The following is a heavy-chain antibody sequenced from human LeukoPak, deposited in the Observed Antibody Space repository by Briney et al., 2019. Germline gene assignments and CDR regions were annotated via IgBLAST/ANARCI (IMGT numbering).Heavy chain of an antibody. CDR2: ISGTTTYI. J-gene: IGHJ4*02. D-gene: IGHD1-26*01. V-gene: IGHV3-21*01. Sequence: SGGSLRLSCAASGFTFSFYTMSWVLHAPGKGLGWVSSISGTTTYIYYADSVKGRFTVSRDNAKNSVFLELDSLRADDTAVYYCARDGGSVGTNAVSFDSWGQGTLVTVSS. CDR3: ARDGGSVGTNAVSFDS. CDR1: GFTFSFYT.